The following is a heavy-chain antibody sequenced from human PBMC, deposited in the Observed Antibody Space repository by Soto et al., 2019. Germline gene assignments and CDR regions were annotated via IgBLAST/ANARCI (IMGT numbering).Heavy chain of an antibody. V-gene: IGHV4-39*01. CDR3: ARLTRGYVDIVATAGWVLDY. CDR2: IYYSGST. D-gene: IGHD5-12*01. J-gene: IGHJ4*02. Sequence: SETLSLTCTVSGGYIRSSSYYWGWIRQPPGKGLEWIGSIYYSGSTYYNPSLKSRVTISVDTSKNQFSLKLSSVTAADTAVYYCARLTRGYVDIVATAGWVLDYWGQGTLVTVSS. CDR1: GGYIRSSSYY.